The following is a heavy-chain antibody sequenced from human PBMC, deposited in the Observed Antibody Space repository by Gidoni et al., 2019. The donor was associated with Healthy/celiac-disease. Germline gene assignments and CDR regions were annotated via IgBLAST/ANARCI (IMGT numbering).Heavy chain of an antibody. Sequence: QVQLVQSGAEVKKPGSSVKVSCKASGGTFSSYAISRGRQAPGQGLEWMGGIIPIFGTANYAQKFQGRVTITADESTSTAYMELSSLRSDDTAVYYCARASGERFGSATMIIGNWFDPWGQGTLVTVSS. D-gene: IGHD3-22*01. CDR3: ARASGERFGSATMIIGNWFDP. V-gene: IGHV1-69*01. CDR2: IIPIFGTA. J-gene: IGHJ5*02. CDR1: GGTFSSYA.